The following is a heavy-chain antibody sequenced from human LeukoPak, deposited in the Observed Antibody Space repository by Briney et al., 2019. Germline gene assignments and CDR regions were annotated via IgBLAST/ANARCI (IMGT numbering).Heavy chain of an antibody. CDR3: ARGPRGIAVAGYYYYYGMDV. Sequence: PSQTLSLTCAVSGGSISSGGYSWSWIRQPPGKGLEWIGYIYHSGSTYYNPSLKSRVTISVDTSKNQFSLKLSSVTAADTAVYYCARGPRGIAVAGYYYYYGMDVWGQGTTVTVSS. CDR2: IYHSGST. D-gene: IGHD6-19*01. CDR1: GGSISSGGYS. V-gene: IGHV4-30-2*01. J-gene: IGHJ6*02.